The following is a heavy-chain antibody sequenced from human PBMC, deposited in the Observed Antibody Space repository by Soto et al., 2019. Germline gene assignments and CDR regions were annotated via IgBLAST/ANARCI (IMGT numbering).Heavy chain of an antibody. D-gene: IGHD3-16*01. CDR2: IHYSGST. CDR3: TVGGAGHPFDY. V-gene: IGHV4-59*11. Sequence: QVQLQESGPGLVKPSETLSLTCTVSGVSITSHYRTWIRQPPGKGLEWIGNIHYSGSTNYSPSLKGRVIISVDTSENQSSLKLSSVTTADTAVYYCTVGGAGHPFDYWGQGTLVTVSS. J-gene: IGHJ4*02. CDR1: GVSITSHY.